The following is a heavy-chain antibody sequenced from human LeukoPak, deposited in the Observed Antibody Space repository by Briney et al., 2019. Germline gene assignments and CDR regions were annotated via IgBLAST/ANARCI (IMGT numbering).Heavy chain of an antibody. V-gene: IGHV5-51*01. CDR3: ARFRLYCSGGSCYPDY. CDR2: IYPGDSDT. D-gene: IGHD2-15*01. Sequence: GESLKISCKGSGYSFTNYWIGWVRQMPGKGLEWMGIIYPGDSDTRYSPSFQGQVTISADKSISTAYLQWSSLKASDTAMYYCARFRLYCSGGSCYPDYWGQGTLVTVPS. J-gene: IGHJ4*02. CDR1: GYSFTNYW.